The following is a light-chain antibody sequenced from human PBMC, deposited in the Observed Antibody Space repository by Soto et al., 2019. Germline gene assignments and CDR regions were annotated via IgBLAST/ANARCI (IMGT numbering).Light chain of an antibody. Sequence: IQLTQSPSSLSASVGDRATITCRASQGISSYLAWYQQKPGKAPKLLIYKASTLKSGVPSRFSGSGSGTEITLTSSSLQPDDFATYYCQHYNSYSEAFGQGTKVDI. CDR2: KAS. CDR3: QHYNSYSEA. V-gene: IGKV1-5*03. J-gene: IGKJ1*01. CDR1: QGISSY.